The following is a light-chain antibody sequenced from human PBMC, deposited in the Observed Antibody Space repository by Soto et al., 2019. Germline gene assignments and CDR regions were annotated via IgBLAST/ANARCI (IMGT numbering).Light chain of an antibody. CDR3: QQYGSSPLYT. CDR1: QSVSSNY. V-gene: IGKV3-20*01. CDR2: GAS. J-gene: IGKJ2*01. Sequence: EIVLTQSPGTLSLSPGERATLSCRASQSVSSNYLAWYQQKPGQAPRLLIYGASSRATGISDRFSGSGSGTDFTLTITSLEPEDFAVYYCQQYGSSPLYTFGQGTKLEIK.